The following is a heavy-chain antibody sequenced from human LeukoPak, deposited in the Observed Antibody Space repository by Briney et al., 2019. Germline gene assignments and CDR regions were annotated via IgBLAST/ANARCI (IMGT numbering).Heavy chain of an antibody. Sequence: GGSLRLSCAASGFTFSSYAMNWVRQAPGKGLEWVSAIGGSGGSTYYADSVKGRFTISRDNSKNTLYLQMNSLRAEDTAVYYCARFLEWLDYYGMDVWGQGTTVTVSS. J-gene: IGHJ6*02. CDR3: ARFLEWLDYYGMDV. D-gene: IGHD3-3*01. CDR2: IGGSGGST. CDR1: GFTFSSYA. V-gene: IGHV3-23*01.